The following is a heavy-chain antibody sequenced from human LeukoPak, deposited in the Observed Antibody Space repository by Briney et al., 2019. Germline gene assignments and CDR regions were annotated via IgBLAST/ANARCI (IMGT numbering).Heavy chain of an antibody. Sequence: ASVKVSCKASGYTFTSYDINWVRQATGQGLEWRGWMNPNSGNTGSAQKFQGRVNITRNPSISPAYMELRSLRSEDTAVYYCARSITIFGVVSGYYYYYMDVWGKGTTVTVSS. D-gene: IGHD3-3*01. CDR3: ARSITIFGVVSGYYYYYMDV. CDR1: GYTFTSYD. J-gene: IGHJ6*03. V-gene: IGHV1-8*03. CDR2: MNPNSGNT.